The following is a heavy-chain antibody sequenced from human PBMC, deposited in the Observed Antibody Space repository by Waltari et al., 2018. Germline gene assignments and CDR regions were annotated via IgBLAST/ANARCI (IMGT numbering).Heavy chain of an antibody. V-gene: IGHV3-7*01. Sequence: EVQLVESGGGLVQPGGSLRLSCKASGFSFSTYWMSWVRQAPGKGLGLVASIREDGSDKYYVDSVKGRFTISRDNAKTSLYLQMNSLRAEDTAVYFCANSPVESGATGSVKPWGFDYWGQGNLVTVSS. CDR1: GFSFSTYW. J-gene: IGHJ4*02. D-gene: IGHD2-2*01. CDR2: IREDGSDK. CDR3: ANSPVESGATGSVKPWGFDY.